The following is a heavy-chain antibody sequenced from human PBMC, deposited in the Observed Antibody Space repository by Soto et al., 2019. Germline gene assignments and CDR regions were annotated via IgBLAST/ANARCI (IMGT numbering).Heavy chain of an antibody. V-gene: IGHV4-34*01. J-gene: IGHJ6*03. CDR1: GGSFSGYY. Sequence: TSETLSLTCAVYGGSFSGYYWSWIRQPPGKGLEWIGEINHSGSTNYNPSLKSRVTISVDTSKNQFSLKLSSVTAADTAVYYCARGITGTTAYYYYMDVWGKGTTVTVSS. D-gene: IGHD1-7*01. CDR2: INHSGST. CDR3: ARGITGTTAYYYYMDV.